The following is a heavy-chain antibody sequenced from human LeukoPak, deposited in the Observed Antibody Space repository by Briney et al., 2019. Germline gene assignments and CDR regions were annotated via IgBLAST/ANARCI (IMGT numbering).Heavy chain of an antibody. J-gene: IGHJ3*02. V-gene: IGHV3-7*01. D-gene: IGHD1-1*01. CDR2: IKQDGSEK. CDR3: ARVLLERPGIDSFDM. Sequence: GGSLRLSCAASGFTFSSYWMSWVRQAPGKGLEWVANIKQDGSEKYYVDSVKGRFTISRDNAKNSLYLQMNSLRAEDTAVYYCARVLLERPGIDSFDMWGQGTMVTVSS. CDR1: GFTFSSYW.